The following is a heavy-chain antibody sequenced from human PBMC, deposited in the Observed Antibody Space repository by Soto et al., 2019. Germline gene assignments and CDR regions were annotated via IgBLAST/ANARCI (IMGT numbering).Heavy chain of an antibody. V-gene: IGHV4-61*01. CDR1: DVSVSSGSYY. Sequence: ETLSLTCTVSDVSVSSGSYYWSWIRQPPGKGLEWIGYIYYSGSTNYNPSLKSRVTISVDTSKNQLSLKLSSVTTADTAVYYCARNRYDISGYYSSSYYYGMDVWGQGTTVTVSS. CDR3: ARNRYDISGYYSSSYYYGMDV. J-gene: IGHJ6*02. CDR2: IYYSGST. D-gene: IGHD3-22*01.